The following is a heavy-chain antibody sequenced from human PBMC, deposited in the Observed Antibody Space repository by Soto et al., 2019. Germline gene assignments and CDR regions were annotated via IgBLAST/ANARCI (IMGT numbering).Heavy chain of an antibody. CDR1: GGSVSSGSYY. CDR2: IYYSGST. J-gene: IGHJ4*02. Sequence: SETLSLTCTVSGGSVSSGSYYWSWIRQPPGKGLERIGYIYYSGSTNYNPSLKSRVTISVDTSKNQFSLKLSSVTAADTAVYYCARGYCSSTSCGGYYFDYWGQGTLVTVSS. D-gene: IGHD2-2*01. CDR3: ARGYCSSTSCGGYYFDY. V-gene: IGHV4-61*01.